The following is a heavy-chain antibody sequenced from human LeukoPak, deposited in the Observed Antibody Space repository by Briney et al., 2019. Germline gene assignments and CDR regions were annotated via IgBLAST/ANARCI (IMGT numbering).Heavy chain of an antibody. CDR3: ARGLDIVATGDAFDI. Sequence: GGSLRLSCAASGFTVSSNYMSWVRQAPGKGLEWVSVIYSGGSTYYADSVKGRFTISRDNSKNTLYLQMNSLRAEDTAVYYCARGLDIVATGDAFDIWGQGTMVTVSS. CDR1: GFTVSSNY. CDR2: IYSGGST. D-gene: IGHD5-12*01. J-gene: IGHJ3*02. V-gene: IGHV3-66*01.